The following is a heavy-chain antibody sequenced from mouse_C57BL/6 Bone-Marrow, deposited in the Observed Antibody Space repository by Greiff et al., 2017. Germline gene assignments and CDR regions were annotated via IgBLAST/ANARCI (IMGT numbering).Heavy chain of an antibody. J-gene: IGHJ1*03. CDR3: ARPLRWYFDV. CDR1: GYTFTSYW. CDR2: IHPNSGST. D-gene: IGHD1-1*01. Sequence: VQLQQPGAELVKPGASVKLSCKASGYTFTSYWMHWVKQRPGQGLEWIGMIHPNSGSTNYNEKFKSKATLTVDKSSSTAYMQLSSLTSADSAVYYCARPLRWYFDVWGTGTTVTVSS. V-gene: IGHV1-64*01.